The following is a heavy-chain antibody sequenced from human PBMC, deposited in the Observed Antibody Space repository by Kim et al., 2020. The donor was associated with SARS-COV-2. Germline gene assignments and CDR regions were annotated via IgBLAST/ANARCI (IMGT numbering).Heavy chain of an antibody. J-gene: IGHJ6*02. D-gene: IGHD4-4*01. CDR3: AKIAYSNVRYGMDV. CDR2: ISYDGSNK. V-gene: IGHV3-30*18. CDR1: GFTFSSYG. Sequence: GGSLRLSCAASGFTFSSYGMHWVRQAPGKGLEWVAVISYDGSNKYYADSVKGRFTISRDNSKDTLYLQMNSRRAEATAVYYCAKIAYSNVRYGMDVWGQGTTFTVAS.